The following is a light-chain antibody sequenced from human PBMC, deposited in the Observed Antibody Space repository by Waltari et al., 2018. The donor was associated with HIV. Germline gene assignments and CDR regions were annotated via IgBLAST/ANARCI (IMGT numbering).Light chain of an antibody. Sequence: EIVMTQSPATLSVPPGERATLSCRASQSISTNVAWYQQKAGQSPRLLIYGASTRATGIPARFSGSGSGTEFTLTISSLQSEDFAIYYCQQYNDWPPMYTFGQGTKVEMK. J-gene: IGKJ2*01. CDR2: GAS. V-gene: IGKV3-15*01. CDR1: QSISTN. CDR3: QQYNDWPPMYT.